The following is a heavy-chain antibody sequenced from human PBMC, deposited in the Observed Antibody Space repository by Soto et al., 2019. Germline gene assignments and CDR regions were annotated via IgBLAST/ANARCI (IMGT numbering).Heavy chain of an antibody. Sequence: GESLKISCKGSGYSFTTDWISWVRQMPGKGLEWMGRIDPSDSYTGYSPSFQGHVTISVDKSISTAYLQWSSLKASDTAMYYCARLRIAAPGNPGPWGQGTLVTVSS. J-gene: IGHJ5*02. CDR3: ARLRIAAPGNPGP. D-gene: IGHD6-13*01. CDR1: GYSFTTDW. V-gene: IGHV5-10-1*01. CDR2: IDPSDSYT.